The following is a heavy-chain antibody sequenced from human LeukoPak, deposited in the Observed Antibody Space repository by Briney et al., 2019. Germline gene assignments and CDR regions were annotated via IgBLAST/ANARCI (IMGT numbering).Heavy chain of an antibody. CDR3: ARASSWYRLFDY. D-gene: IGHD6-13*01. Sequence: GGSLRLSCAASGFTVSSNYMSWVRQAPGKGLEWVSVIYSGGSTYYADSVKGRFTISRDNSKNTLYLQMNSLRAEDTAVYYCARASSWYRLFDYWGRGTLVTVSS. J-gene: IGHJ4*02. V-gene: IGHV3-66*01. CDR2: IYSGGST. CDR1: GFTVSSNY.